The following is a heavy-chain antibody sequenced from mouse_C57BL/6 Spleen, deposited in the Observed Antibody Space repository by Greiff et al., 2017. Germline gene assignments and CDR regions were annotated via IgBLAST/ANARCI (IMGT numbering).Heavy chain of an antibody. CDR3: ARGGYGRNYCDY. CDR1: GYTFTSYW. D-gene: IGHD1-1*01. V-gene: IGHV1-69*01. Sequence: VQLQQPGAELVMPGASVKLSCKASGYTFTSYWMHWVKQRPGQGLEWIGEIDPSDSYTNYNQKFKGKSTLTVDKSSSTAYMQLSSLTSEDSAVYYCARGGYGRNYCDYWGQGTTLTVSS. J-gene: IGHJ2*01. CDR2: IDPSDSYT.